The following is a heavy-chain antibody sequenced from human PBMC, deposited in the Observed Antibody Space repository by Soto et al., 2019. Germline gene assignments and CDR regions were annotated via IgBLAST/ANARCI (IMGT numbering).Heavy chain of an antibody. Sequence: QVQLVQSGAEVKKPGSSVKVSCKASGGTFSSYAISWVRQAPGQGLEWLGGSIPIFGTADYAQKFQGRVTITADDSTSTAYMELSSLRSAATAGYYCARVETLRYYYGLDVWGQGTTVTVSS. CDR1: GGTFSSYA. J-gene: IGHJ6*02. V-gene: IGHV1-69*12. CDR3: ARVETLRYYYGLDV. D-gene: IGHD2-15*01. CDR2: SIPIFGTA.